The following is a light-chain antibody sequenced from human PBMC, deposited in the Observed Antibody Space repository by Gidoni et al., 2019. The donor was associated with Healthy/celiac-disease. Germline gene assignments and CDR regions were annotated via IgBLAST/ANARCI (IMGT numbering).Light chain of an antibody. CDR3: SAWDDRLIGLVV. CDR2: VNT. J-gene: IGLJ2*01. Sequence: QSVLTQPTAASGTPGQTVTISCSGSSSRTGHHYIYWYQQLPGTAPKLLICVNTPRPSVVPALSSGSKSPSSASLAIRGLRSEAEADYYCSAWDDRLIGLVVFRGWTTLPVL. CDR1: SSRTGHHY. V-gene: IGLV1-47*01.